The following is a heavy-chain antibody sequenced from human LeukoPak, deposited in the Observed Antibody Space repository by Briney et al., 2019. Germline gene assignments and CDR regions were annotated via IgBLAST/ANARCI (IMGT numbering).Heavy chain of an antibody. CDR3: ARDCSGGSCLHNWFDP. CDR2: ISSSSSYI. CDR1: GFTFDEYT. V-gene: IGHV3-21*01. J-gene: IGHJ5*02. D-gene: IGHD2-15*01. Sequence: PGGSLRLSCAASGFTFDEYTMHWVRQAPGKGLEWVSSISSSSSYIYYADSVKGRFTISRDNAKNSLYLQMNSLRAEDTAVYYCARDCSGGSCLHNWFDPWGQGTLVTVSS.